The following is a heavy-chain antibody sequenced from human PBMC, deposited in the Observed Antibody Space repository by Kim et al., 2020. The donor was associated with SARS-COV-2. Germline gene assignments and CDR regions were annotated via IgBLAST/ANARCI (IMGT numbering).Heavy chain of an antibody. CDR2: MNPNSGNT. Sequence: ASVKVSCKASGYTFTSYDINWVRQATGQGLEWMGWMNPNSGNTGYAQKFQGRVTMTRNTSISTAYMELSSLRSEDTAVYYCARGVVIAAAGTLRFDYYYYMDVWGKGTAVTVSS. CDR1: GYTFTSYD. D-gene: IGHD6-13*01. CDR3: ARGVVIAAAGTLRFDYYYYMDV. V-gene: IGHV1-8*01. J-gene: IGHJ6*03.